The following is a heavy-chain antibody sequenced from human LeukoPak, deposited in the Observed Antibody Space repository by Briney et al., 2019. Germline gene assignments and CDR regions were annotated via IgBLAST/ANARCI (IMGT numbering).Heavy chain of an antibody. CDR2: IYYSGST. CDR3: ARRSIVGAIDY. CDR1: GGSISSYY. J-gene: IGHJ4*02. Sequence: SETLSLTCTVSGGSISSYYWSWIRQPPGKGLEGMGYIYYSGSTNYNPSLKSRVTISVDTSKNQFSLKLSSVTAADTAVYYCARRSIVGAIDYWGQGTLVTVSS. V-gene: IGHV4-59*08. D-gene: IGHD1-26*01.